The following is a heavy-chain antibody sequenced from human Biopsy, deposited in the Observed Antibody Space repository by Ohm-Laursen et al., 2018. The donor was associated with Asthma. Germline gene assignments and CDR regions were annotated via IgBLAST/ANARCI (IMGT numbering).Heavy chain of an antibody. V-gene: IGHV3-48*02. CDR1: GFTFSSYS. D-gene: IGHD4-17*01. CDR3: ARPRWGPYGY. Sequence: SLGLSCAAPGFTFSSYSMNWDRQAPGKGLEWVSYISSSSSTIYYADSVKGRFTISRDNAKNSLYLQMNSLRDEDTAVYYCARPRWGPYGYWGQGTLVTVSS. CDR2: ISSSSSTI. J-gene: IGHJ4*02.